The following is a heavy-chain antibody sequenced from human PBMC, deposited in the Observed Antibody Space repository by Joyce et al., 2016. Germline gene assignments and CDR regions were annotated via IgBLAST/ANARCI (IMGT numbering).Heavy chain of an antibody. CDR3: ARDRNEGYCTSARCYYYYYYGMDV. J-gene: IGHJ6*02. D-gene: IGHD2-2*01. CDR2: ISYSGTA. Sequence: QVQLQESGPGLVKPSETLSLTCTVSGGSINTYYWSWIRQPPGKGLEWFGYISYSGTANVAPSLKSRVTISVDTAKNQTSLKVTSVTAADTAVYYCARDRNEGYCTSARCYYYYYYGMDVWGQGTTVTVSS. CDR1: GGSINTYY. V-gene: IGHV4-59*01.